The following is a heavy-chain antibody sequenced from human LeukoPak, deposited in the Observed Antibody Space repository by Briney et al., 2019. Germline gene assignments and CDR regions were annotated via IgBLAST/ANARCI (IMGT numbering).Heavy chain of an antibody. D-gene: IGHD3-3*01. J-gene: IGHJ3*02. Sequence: SETLSLTCAVSGYSISSGYYWGWVRQPPGKGLEWIGSIYHSGSTYYNPSLKSRVIISLDTSKNQFSLKLSSVYAADTAVYYCARPREDYDFWSGYYSTREDAFDIWGQGTMVTVSS. CDR2: IYHSGST. CDR3: ARPREDYDFWSGYYSTREDAFDI. CDR1: GYSISSGYY. V-gene: IGHV4-38-2*01.